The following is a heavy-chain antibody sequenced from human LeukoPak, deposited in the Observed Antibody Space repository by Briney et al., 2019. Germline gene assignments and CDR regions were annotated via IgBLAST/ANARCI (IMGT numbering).Heavy chain of an antibody. CDR1: GGSISSSSYY. D-gene: IGHD3-3*01. V-gene: IGHV4-39*07. Sequence: SETLSLTCTVSGGSISSSSYYWGWIRQPPGKGLEWIGSIYYSGSTYYNPSLKSRVTISVDTSKNQFSLNLNSVTAADTAVYYCARGSVFGEVEYFKYWGQGTLVSVSS. CDR2: IYYSGST. J-gene: IGHJ1*01. CDR3: ARGSVFGEVEYFKY.